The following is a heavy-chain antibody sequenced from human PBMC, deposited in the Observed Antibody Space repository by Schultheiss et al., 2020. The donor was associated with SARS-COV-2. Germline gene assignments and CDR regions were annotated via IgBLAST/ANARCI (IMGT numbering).Heavy chain of an antibody. V-gene: IGHV4-4*02. J-gene: IGHJ6*02. CDR1: GGSISSSNW. D-gene: IGHD6-19*01. CDR2: IYHSGST. Sequence: SETLSLTCAVSGGSISSSNWWSWVRQPPGKGLEWIGEIYHSGSTNYNPSLKSRVTISVDTSKNQFSLKLSSVTAADTAVYYCARDKKSSGWEWVGNPEYYYYYGMDVWGQGTTVTVAS. CDR3: ARDKKSSGWEWVGNPEYYYYYGMDV.